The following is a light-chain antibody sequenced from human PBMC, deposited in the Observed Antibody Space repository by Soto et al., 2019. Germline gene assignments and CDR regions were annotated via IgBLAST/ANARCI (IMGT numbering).Light chain of an antibody. Sequence: ILMTQSPATLSVSPGERATLSCRASQSISNNLAWYQQKPGQAPRLLIYDASTRATGIPARFSGSGSGTEFTHTISGLQSEDFAVYYCQQYNNWPQWTFGQGTKVEIK. CDR3: QQYNNWPQWT. J-gene: IGKJ1*01. CDR1: QSISNN. CDR2: DAS. V-gene: IGKV3-15*01.